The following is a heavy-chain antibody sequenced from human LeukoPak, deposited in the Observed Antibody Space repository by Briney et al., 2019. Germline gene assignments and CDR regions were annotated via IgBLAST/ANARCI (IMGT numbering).Heavy chain of an antibody. J-gene: IGHJ5*02. CDR3: ARELLSGSATRYNWFDP. Sequence: PSETLSLTCTVSGGSISGGSYYWSWIRQPAGKGLEWIGRIYTSGSTNYNPSLKSRVTISVDTSKNQFSLKLSSVTAADTAVYYCARELLSGSATRYNWFDPWGQGTLVTVSS. CDR1: GGSISGGSYY. V-gene: IGHV4-61*02. D-gene: IGHD1-26*01. CDR2: IYTSGST.